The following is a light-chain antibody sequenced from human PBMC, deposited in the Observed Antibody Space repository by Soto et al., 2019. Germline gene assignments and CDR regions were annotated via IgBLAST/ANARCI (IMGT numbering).Light chain of an antibody. J-gene: IGKJ1*01. CDR3: QQYYDTLRT. V-gene: IGKV3-15*01. CDR2: AVS. Sequence: EIVMTQSPATLSVSPGERATLSCRASQSVSSNLAWYQQIPGQAPRLLIYAVSIRATGIPARFSGSGSGTEFTLTISSLQSEDFAVYYCQQYYDTLRTFGQGTKVEIK. CDR1: QSVSSN.